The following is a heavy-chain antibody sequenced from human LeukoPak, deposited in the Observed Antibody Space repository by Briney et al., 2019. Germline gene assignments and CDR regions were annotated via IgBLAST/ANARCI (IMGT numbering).Heavy chain of an antibody. V-gene: IGHV3-48*01. CDR2: ISSSSNTI. CDR1: GFTFSSYS. J-gene: IGHJ4*02. Sequence: GGSLRLSCVASGFTFSSYSMNWVRQSPGKGLEWVSYISSSSNTIYYADSVKGRFTISRDNANNSLYLQMNSLRAEDTAVYYCTRDGVDFWSGSPTTVDNWAQGTLVTVSS. CDR3: TRDGVDFWSGSPTTVDN. D-gene: IGHD3-3*01.